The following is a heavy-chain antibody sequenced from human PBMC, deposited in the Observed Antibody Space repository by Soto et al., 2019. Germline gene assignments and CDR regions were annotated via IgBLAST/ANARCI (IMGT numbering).Heavy chain of an antibody. Sequence: GGSLRLSCAASGFTFSSYAMTWVRQAPGKGLEWVSVISGSGDTANYADSMRGRFTISRGNAQNTLFLQMNGLRAEDTAVYYCARGLYHKYGQDYWGRGTLVTVSS. CDR3: ARGLYHKYGQDY. D-gene: IGHD2-2*01. CDR1: GFTFSSYA. CDR2: ISGSGDTA. V-gene: IGHV3-23*01. J-gene: IGHJ4*02.